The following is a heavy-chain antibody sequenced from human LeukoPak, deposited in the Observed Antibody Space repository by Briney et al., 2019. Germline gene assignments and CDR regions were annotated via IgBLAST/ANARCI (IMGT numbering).Heavy chain of an antibody. CDR3: ARAMVFDY. CDR1: GESFSGYY. V-gene: IGHV4-34*01. D-gene: IGHD4/OR15-4a*01. Sequence: PSETLSLTCAVYGESFSGYYWSWIRQPPGKGLEWIGEINHSGSTNYNPSLKSRVTISVDTSKNQFSLKLSSVTAADTAVYYCARAMVFDYWGQGTLVTVSS. J-gene: IGHJ4*02. CDR2: INHSGST.